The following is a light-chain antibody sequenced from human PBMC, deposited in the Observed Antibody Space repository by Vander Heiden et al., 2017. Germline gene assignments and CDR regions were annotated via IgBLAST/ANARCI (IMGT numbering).Light chain of an antibody. V-gene: IGKV3-11*01. CDR3: QQRSNWPPLT. CDR1: QTVTSY. Sequence: EVVLTQSPATLSLSPGERATLPCRANQTVTSYLAWYQQKPGQSPRLLIYDTSNRATGIPARFSGSGYGTDVTLTISSLEPEDFAVYYCQQRSNWPPLTFGGGTKVEI. J-gene: IGKJ4*01. CDR2: DTS.